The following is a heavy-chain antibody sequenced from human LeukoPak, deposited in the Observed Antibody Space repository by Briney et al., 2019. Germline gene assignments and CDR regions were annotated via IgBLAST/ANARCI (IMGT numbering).Heavy chain of an antibody. D-gene: IGHD3-22*01. Sequence: SVKVSCKASGGTFSSYAISWVRQAPGQGLEWMGGIIPIFGTANYAQKFQGRVTITADESTSTAYMELSSLRSEDTAVYYCARGPPTYYYDSSGCYELDYWGQGTLVTVSS. CDR3: ARGPPTYYYDSSGCYELDY. J-gene: IGHJ4*02. V-gene: IGHV1-69*13. CDR2: IIPIFGTA. CDR1: GGTFSSYA.